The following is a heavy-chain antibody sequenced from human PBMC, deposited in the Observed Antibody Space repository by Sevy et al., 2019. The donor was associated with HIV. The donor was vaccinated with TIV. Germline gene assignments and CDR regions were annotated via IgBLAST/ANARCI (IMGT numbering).Heavy chain of an antibody. V-gene: IGHV4-39*01. D-gene: IGHD4-4*01. CDR1: GGSISSSSYY. CDR2: IYYSGST. Sequence: SETLSLTCTVSGGSISSSSYYWGWIRQPPGKGLEWIGSIYYSGSTYYNPPLKSRVTISVDTSKNQFSLKLSSVTAADTAVYYCARTGDSNYVYWFDPWGQGTLVTVSS. J-gene: IGHJ5*02. CDR3: ARTGDSNYVYWFDP.